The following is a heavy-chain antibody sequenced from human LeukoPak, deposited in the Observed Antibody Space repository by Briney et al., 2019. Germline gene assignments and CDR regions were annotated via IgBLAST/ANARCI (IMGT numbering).Heavy chain of an antibody. D-gene: IGHD3-10*01. CDR3: AKVSVDYYGSGSYYRGYFDY. CDR2: ISGSGGST. CDR1: GFTFSSYA. Sequence: PGGSLRLSCEASGFTFSSYAMSWVRQAPGKGLEWVSAISGSGGSTYYADSVKGRFTISRDNSKNTLYLQMNSLRVEDTAVYYCAKVSVDYYGSGSYYRGYFDYWGQGTLVTVSS. V-gene: IGHV3-23*01. J-gene: IGHJ4*02.